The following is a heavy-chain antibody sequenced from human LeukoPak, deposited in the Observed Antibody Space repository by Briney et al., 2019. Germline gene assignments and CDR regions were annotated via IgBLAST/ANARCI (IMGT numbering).Heavy chain of an antibody. CDR3: AKDISNWNSRHFDY. V-gene: IGHV3-43*02. D-gene: IGHD1-7*01. CDR2: NSGNGGNT. CDR1: GFTFDDYA. J-gene: IGHJ4*02. Sequence: GGSLRLSCAASGFTFDDYAMHWVRQVPGKGLEWGSLNSGNGGNTYYADSVKGRFTISRDNSKNSLYLQMNSLRTEDTALYYCAKDISNWNSRHFDYWGQGTLVTVSS.